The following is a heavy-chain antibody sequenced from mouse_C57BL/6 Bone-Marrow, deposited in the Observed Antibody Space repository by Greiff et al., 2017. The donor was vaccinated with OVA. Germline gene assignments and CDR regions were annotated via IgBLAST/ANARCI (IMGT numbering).Heavy chain of an antibody. CDR3: ARDARGNYYWYFDV. D-gene: IGHD2-1*01. CDR1: GFTFSDFY. J-gene: IGHJ1*03. Sequence: EVQRVESGGGLVQSGRSLRLSCATSGFTFSDFYMEWVRQAPGKGLEWIAASRNKANDYTTEYSASVKGRFIVSRDTSQSILYLQMNALRAEDTAIYYCARDARGNYYWYFDVWGTGTTVTVSS. V-gene: IGHV7-1*01. CDR2: SRNKANDYTT.